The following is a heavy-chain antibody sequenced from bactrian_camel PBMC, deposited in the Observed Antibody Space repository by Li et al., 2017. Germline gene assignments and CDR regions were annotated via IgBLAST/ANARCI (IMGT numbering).Heavy chain of an antibody. CDR3: AAELGGFCRGFGLTRDFGY. J-gene: IGHJ6*01. CDR2: ISGDGSP. Sequence: QVQLVESGGGSVQAGGSLTLSCVASGNYGGVYCMAWFRQVPGKEREGVASISGDGSPVYAESARGRFTVSQEYLKNKLHLQMNDLKPEDTAMYFCAAELGGFCRGFGLTRDFGYWGQGTQVTVS. CDR1: GNYGGVYC. V-gene: IGHV3S55*01. D-gene: IGHD7*01.